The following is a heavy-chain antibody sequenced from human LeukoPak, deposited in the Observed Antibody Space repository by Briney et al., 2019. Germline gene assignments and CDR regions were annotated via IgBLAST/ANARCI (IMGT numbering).Heavy chain of an antibody. J-gene: IGHJ5*02. CDR2: ISAYNGNT. Sequence: GASVTVSFKASGYTFTIYGISWVRQAPGQGLEWMGWISAYNGNTNYAQKLQGRVTMTTDTSTSTAYMELRSLRSDDTAVYYCARNLAAAGPSQADWFDPWGQGTLVTVSS. CDR1: GYTFTIYG. V-gene: IGHV1-18*01. D-gene: IGHD6-13*01. CDR3: ARNLAAAGPSQADWFDP.